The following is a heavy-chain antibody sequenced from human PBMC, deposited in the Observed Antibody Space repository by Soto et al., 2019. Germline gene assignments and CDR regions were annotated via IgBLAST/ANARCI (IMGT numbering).Heavy chain of an antibody. Sequence: QVQLVQSGDEVRKPGSLVKVSCKASGYIFVNYGIAWVRQAPGQGLEWMGWISPYSGNTHYAIKVQGRLTMTTDTSTSTAYMDLGSLTSGDTAVYYCAMVDNYVTPTPQDVWGQGTTVTVSS. CDR1: GYIFVNYG. D-gene: IGHD3-16*01. V-gene: IGHV1-18*01. J-gene: IGHJ6*02. CDR2: ISPYSGNT. CDR3: AMVDNYVTPTPQDV.